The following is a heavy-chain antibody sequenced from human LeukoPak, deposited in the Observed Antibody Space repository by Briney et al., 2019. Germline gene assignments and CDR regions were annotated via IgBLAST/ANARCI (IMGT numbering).Heavy chain of an antibody. Sequence: SEILSLTCAVYGGSFSGNNWNWIRQPPGKGLEWIGSIYHSGSTYYNPSLKSRVTISVDTSKNQFSLKLSSVTAADTAVYYCASGLRYFDLYYWGQGTLVTVSS. CDR1: GGSFSGNN. J-gene: IGHJ4*02. V-gene: IGHV4-34*01. CDR3: ASGLRYFDLYY. CDR2: IYHSGST. D-gene: IGHD3-9*01.